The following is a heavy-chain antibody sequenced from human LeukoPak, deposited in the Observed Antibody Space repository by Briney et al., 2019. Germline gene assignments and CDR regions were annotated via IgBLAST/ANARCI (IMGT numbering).Heavy chain of an antibody. CDR2: ISSSGGST. CDR1: GFTFSSYA. Sequence: PGGSLRLSCSASGFTFSSYAMHWVRQAPGKGLEYVSAISSSGGSTYYAELVKGRFTISRDNSKNTLYLQMSSLRPEDTAVYFCVKERSGGFFDYWGQGTLVTVSS. V-gene: IGHV3-64D*09. CDR3: VKERSGGFFDY. J-gene: IGHJ4*02. D-gene: IGHD1-26*01.